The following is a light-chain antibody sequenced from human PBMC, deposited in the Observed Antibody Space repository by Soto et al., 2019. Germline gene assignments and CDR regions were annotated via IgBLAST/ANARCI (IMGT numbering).Light chain of an antibody. V-gene: IGKV3-11*01. CDR1: QSVYTY. CDR3: QQRTNWPPTWT. J-gene: IGKJ1*01. CDR2: DAS. Sequence: EIVLTQSPATLSLSPGERATLSCRASQSVYTYLAWYQQKPGQAPRLLIYDASTRATSIPARFSGSGSGTDFTLTISSLEPEDFAVYYCQQRTNWPPTWTFGQGTKVEIK.